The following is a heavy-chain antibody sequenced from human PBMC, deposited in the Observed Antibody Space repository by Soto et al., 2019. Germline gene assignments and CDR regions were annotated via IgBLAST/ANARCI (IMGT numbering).Heavy chain of an antibody. Sequence: TCTVSGGSISSGDYSWSWVRQSPGKGLEWIGHIYNSGITYYNPSLKSRVVISIDTSRNQFSLRLNSLTAADRAVYFCARGVTVFGLVSRFWFDPWGQGTVVTLSS. D-gene: IGHD3-3*01. CDR2: IYNSGIT. J-gene: IGHJ5*02. CDR1: GGSISSGDYS. V-gene: IGHV4-30-4*01. CDR3: ARGVTVFGLVSRFWFDP.